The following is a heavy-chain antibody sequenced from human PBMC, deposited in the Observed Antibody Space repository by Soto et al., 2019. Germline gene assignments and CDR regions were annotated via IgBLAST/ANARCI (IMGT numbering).Heavy chain of an antibody. CDR3: ARAPGTTWRTRWFDP. CDR1: GGSISSYY. D-gene: IGHD1-1*01. V-gene: IGHV4-59*01. Sequence: KASETLSLTCTVSGGSISSYYWSWIRQPPGKGLEWIGYIYYSGSTNYNPSLKSRVTISVDTSKNQFSLKLSSVTAADTAVYYCARAPGTTWRTRWFDPWGQGTLVTVSS. CDR2: IYYSGST. J-gene: IGHJ5*02.